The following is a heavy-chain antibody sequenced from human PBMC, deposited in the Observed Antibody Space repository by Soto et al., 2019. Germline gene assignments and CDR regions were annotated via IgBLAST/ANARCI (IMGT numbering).Heavy chain of an antibody. D-gene: IGHD4-17*01. CDR3: ARVLTSVTTGELDP. J-gene: IGHJ5*02. CDR1: GYSFIAYF. Sequence: ASVKVSCKASGYSFIAYFIHWVRQAPGQGFEWVGWINPKNGATNIARKFKGRVTMNRDTSISTAYMEVSRLRSDDTAVFYCARVLTSVTTGELDPWGQGTMVTVSS. CDR2: INPKNGAT. V-gene: IGHV1-2*02.